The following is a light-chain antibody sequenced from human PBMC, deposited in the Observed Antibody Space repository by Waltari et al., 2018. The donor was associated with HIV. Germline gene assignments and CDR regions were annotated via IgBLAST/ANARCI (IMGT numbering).Light chain of an antibody. CDR1: QSISSAH. CDR3: QQYGDSPET. V-gene: IGKV3-20*01. J-gene: IGKJ1*01. CDR2: AAS. Sequence: EVVLTQSPVTPSLSPGETATLSCRASQSISSAHLAWYQQIPGQPPRLLIFAASTRATDIPDRFSGSGSGADFTLTISRLEPEDFAVYYCQQYGDSPETFGRGTKVEIK.